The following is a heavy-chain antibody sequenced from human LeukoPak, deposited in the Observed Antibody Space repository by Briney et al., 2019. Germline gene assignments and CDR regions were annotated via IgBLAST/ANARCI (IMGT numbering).Heavy chain of an antibody. V-gene: IGHV1-2*02. D-gene: IGHD6-6*01. J-gene: IGHJ4*02. CDR1: GYTFTGYY. CDR2: INPNSGGT. Sequence: ASVKVSCKASGYTFTGYYMHWVRQAPGQGLEWMGWINPNSGGTNYAQKFQGRVTMTRDTSISTAYMELSRLRSDDTAVYYCARDWSSDYYFDYWGQGTLVTVPS. CDR3: ARDWSSDYYFDY.